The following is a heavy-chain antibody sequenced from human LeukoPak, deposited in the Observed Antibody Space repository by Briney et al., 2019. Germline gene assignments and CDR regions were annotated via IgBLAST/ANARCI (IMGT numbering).Heavy chain of an antibody. J-gene: IGHJ4*02. D-gene: IGHD3-9*01. Sequence: SETLSLTCTVSGGSISSGSYYWSWIRQPAGKGLEWIGRIYTSGSTNYNPSLKSRVTISVDTSKNQFSLKLSPVTAADTAVYYCARRRLRYFDWLSDHFDYWGQGTLVTVSS. V-gene: IGHV4-61*02. CDR1: GGSISSGSYY. CDR2: IYTSGST. CDR3: ARRRLRYFDWLSDHFDY.